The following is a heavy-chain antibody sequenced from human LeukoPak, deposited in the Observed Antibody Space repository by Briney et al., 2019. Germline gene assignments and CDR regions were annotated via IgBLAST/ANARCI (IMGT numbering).Heavy chain of an antibody. J-gene: IGHJ6*03. Sequence: AGSLRPSCAASRFTFSSYWMSWVRQPPKKGLEWVVNIKHDGSEKYDVDCVKSRFPIPRNNGKRAVYLKMHRYRAEGKAVYYCVRGYYYHYMDVWGKETTLTVSS. CDR1: RFTFSSYW. V-gene: IGHV3-7*01. CDR2: IKHDGSEK. CDR3: VRGYYYHYMDV.